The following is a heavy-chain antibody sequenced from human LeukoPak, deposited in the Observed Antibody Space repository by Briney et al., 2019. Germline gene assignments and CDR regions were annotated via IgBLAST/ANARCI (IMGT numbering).Heavy chain of an antibody. CDR2: IWYDGSKK. Sequence: GRSLRLSCAASGFSFSSYGMHWVRQAPGKGLEWVSVIWYDGSKKYYADSVKGRFTISRDNSKNTLYLQMNSLRAEDTAVYYCARGIYGDYAYYFDYWGQGTLVTVSS. V-gene: IGHV3-33*01. J-gene: IGHJ4*02. D-gene: IGHD4-17*01. CDR3: ARGIYGDYAYYFDY. CDR1: GFSFSSYG.